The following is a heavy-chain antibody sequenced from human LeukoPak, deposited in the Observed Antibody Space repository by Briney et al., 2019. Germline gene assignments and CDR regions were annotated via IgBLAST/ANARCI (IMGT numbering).Heavy chain of an antibody. CDR3: ARAPRYSSGWSGYVFDI. Sequence: GGSLRLSCAASGFSFSSYSMNWVRQAPGQGLEWVSYISSSSGTIYYADSVKGRFTISRDNANNSLYLQMNSLRAEDTALYYCARAPRYSSGWSGYVFDIWGQGTMVAVSS. CDR1: GFSFSSYS. D-gene: IGHD6-19*01. V-gene: IGHV3-48*04. CDR2: ISSSSGTI. J-gene: IGHJ3*02.